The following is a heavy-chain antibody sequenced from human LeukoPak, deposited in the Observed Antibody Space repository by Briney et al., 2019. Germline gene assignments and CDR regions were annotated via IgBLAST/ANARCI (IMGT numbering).Heavy chain of an antibody. CDR1: GGSINSCY. V-gene: IGHV4-59*01. CDR3: ARDRYGAQNAFDI. Sequence: PSETLSLTCTVSGGSINSCYWNWIRQSAGKGLEWIGYIYYSGSTNYNPSLKSRVTISVDTSKNQFSLKLSSVTAADTAVYYCARDRYGAQNAFDIWGQGTMVTVSS. J-gene: IGHJ3*02. D-gene: IGHD4-17*01. CDR2: IYYSGST.